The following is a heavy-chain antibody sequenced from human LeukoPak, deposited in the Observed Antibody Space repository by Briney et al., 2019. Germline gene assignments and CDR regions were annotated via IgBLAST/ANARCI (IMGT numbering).Heavy chain of an antibody. CDR3: ATTIRMTTEEERAFDI. CDR1: GYTLTELS. CDR2: FDPEDGET. V-gene: IGHV1-24*01. D-gene: IGHD4-17*01. Sequence: AAVKVSCKVSGYTLTELSMHWVRQAPGKGLEWMGGFDPEDGETIYAQKFQGILSMTEDTSTDTAYMELSSLRSEDTAVYYCATTIRMTTEEERAFDIWGQGTMVTDSS. J-gene: IGHJ3*02.